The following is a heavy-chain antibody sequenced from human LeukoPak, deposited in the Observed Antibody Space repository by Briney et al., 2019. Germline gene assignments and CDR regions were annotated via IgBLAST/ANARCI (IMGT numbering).Heavy chain of an antibody. Sequence: SETLSLTCTVFGGSIGTYYWTWIRQPPGKGLEWIGYNHYTGSTNHNPSLKSRVTMSVDTSKNQFSLKLSSVTAADTAVYYWARGLVAAGTDYWGQGTLVTVSS. J-gene: IGHJ4*02. V-gene: IGHV4-59*01. D-gene: IGHD6-13*01. CDR1: GGSIGTYY. CDR2: NHYTGST. CDR3: ARGLVAAGTDY.